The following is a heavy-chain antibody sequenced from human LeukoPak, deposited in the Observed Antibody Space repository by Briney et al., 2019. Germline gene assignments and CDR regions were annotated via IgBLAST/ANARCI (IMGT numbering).Heavy chain of an antibody. J-gene: IGHJ6*03. CDR2: IYTSGST. V-gene: IGHV4-4*07. CDR1: GGSISSYY. D-gene: IGHD7-27*01. Sequence: SETLSLTCTVSGGSISSYYWSWIRQPAGKGLEWIGRIYTSGSTNYNPSLKSRVTMSVDTSKNQFSLKLRSVTAADTAVYYCARGYNWGSPTRNFYYLDVWGKGTTVTLSS. CDR3: ARGYNWGSPTRNFYYLDV.